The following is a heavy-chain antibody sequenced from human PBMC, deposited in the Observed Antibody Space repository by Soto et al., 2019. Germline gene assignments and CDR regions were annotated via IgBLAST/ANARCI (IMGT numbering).Heavy chain of an antibody. CDR3: ATNTLAWGVAARPGTFDY. D-gene: IGHD6-6*01. V-gene: IGHV1-69*01. CDR1: GGTFSSYA. Sequence: QVQLVQSGAEVKKPGSSVKVSCKASGGTFSSYAISWVRQAPGQGFEWMGGIIPIFGTANYAQKFQGRVTITADESTSTAYMELSSLRSEDTAVYYCATNTLAWGVAARPGTFDYWGQGTLVTVSS. J-gene: IGHJ4*02. CDR2: IIPIFGTA.